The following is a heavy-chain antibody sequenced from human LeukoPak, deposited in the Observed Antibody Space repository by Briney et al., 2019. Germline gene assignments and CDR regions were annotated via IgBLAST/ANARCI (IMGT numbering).Heavy chain of an antibody. CDR2: MNPNRGNT. CDR1: GYTFTSYD. Sequence: ASVSVSCTASGYTFTSYDINWVRQAPGQGVEWGGGMNPNRGNTGYAHKFQGRVTMTRNTSISTAYMELSSLRSEDTAVYYCARVPKYSGYGPFDYWGQGTLVTVSS. CDR3: ARVPKYSGYGPFDY. V-gene: IGHV1-8*01. J-gene: IGHJ4*02. D-gene: IGHD5-12*01.